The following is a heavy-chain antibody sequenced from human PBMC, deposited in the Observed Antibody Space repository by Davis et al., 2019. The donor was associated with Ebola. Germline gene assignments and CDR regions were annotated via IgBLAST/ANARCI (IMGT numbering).Heavy chain of an antibody. CDR1: GGSISSGDYY. CDR2: IYYSGST. J-gene: IGHJ5*02. V-gene: IGHV4-30-4*01. CDR3: ARREPDCSSTSCHNWFDP. Sequence: SETLSLTCTVSGGSISSGDYYWSWIRQPPGKGLEWIGYIYYSGSTYYNPSLKSRVTISVDTSKNPFSLKLSSVTAADTAVYYCARREPDCSSTSCHNWFDPWGQGTLVTVSS. D-gene: IGHD2-2*01.